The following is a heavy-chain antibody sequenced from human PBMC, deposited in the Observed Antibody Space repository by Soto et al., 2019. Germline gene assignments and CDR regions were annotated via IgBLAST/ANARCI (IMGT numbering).Heavy chain of an antibody. CDR3: ASPGGLSMGFNY. D-gene: IGHD3-16*02. V-gene: IGHV3-33*01. Sequence: QVQLVESGGGVVQPGRSLRLSCAASGFTFSSHGMHWVRQAPGKGLEWVAVIWYDGSNKYYADSVEGRFTISRDNSKNTMDLQMNSLRAEDTAVYYCASPGGLSMGFNYWGQGTLVTVSS. CDR1: GFTFSSHG. CDR2: IWYDGSNK. J-gene: IGHJ4*02.